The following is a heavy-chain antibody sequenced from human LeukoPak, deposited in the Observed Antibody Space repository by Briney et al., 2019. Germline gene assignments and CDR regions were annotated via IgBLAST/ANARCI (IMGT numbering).Heavy chain of an antibody. CDR1: GFTFSSYA. Sequence: GGSLRLSCAASGFTFSSYAMSWVRQAPGKGLEWVSFIGTTSSYIYYADSVKGRFTISRDNAKNSVYLQMNSLRAEDTAVYYCARDSYGWHDRWDYWGQGTLVTVSS. D-gene: IGHD1-1*01. V-gene: IGHV3-21*01. CDR2: IGTTSSYI. J-gene: IGHJ4*02. CDR3: ARDSYGWHDRWDY.